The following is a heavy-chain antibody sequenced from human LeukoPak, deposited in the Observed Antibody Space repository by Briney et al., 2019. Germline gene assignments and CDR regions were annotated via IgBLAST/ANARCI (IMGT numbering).Heavy chain of an antibody. J-gene: IGHJ4*02. D-gene: IGHD3-10*01. Sequence: GASVKVSCKASGGTFSSYAISWVRQAPGQGLEWMGGIIPIFGTANYAQKFQGRVTITADESTSTAYMELSSLRSEDTAVYYCARGSYYGSGSYFDYWGQGTLVTVSS. CDR3: ARGSYYGSGSYFDY. CDR2: IIPIFGTA. V-gene: IGHV1-69*13. CDR1: GGTFSSYA.